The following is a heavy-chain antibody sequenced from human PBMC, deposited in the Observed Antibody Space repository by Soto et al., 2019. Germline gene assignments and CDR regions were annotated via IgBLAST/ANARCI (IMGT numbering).Heavy chain of an antibody. V-gene: IGHV4-39*02. CDR3: ARETPLGYCSGGSCYSGGLDY. CDR1: GGSISSSSYY. D-gene: IGHD2-15*01. Sequence: PSETLSLTCTVSGGSISSSSYYWGWIRQPPGKGREWIGSIYYSGSTYYNPSLKSRVTISVDTSKNQFSLKLSSVTAADTAVYYCARETPLGYCSGGSCYSGGLDYWGQGTLVTVSS. J-gene: IGHJ4*02. CDR2: IYYSGST.